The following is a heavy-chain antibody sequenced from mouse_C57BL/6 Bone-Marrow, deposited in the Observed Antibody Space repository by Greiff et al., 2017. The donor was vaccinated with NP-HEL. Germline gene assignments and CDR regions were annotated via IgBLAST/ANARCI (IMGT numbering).Heavy chain of an antibody. CDR2: IDPSDSYT. J-gene: IGHJ4*01. D-gene: IGHD4-1*02. CDR3: ASPTGTGYAMDY. Sequence: QVQLQQPGAELVKPGASVKLSCKASGYTFTSYWMQWVKQRPGQGLEWIGGIDPSDSYTNYNQKFKGKATLTVDTSSSTAYMQLSSLTSEDSAVSYYASPTGTGYAMDYGGRGTAVTVSA. V-gene: IGHV1-50*01. CDR1: GYTFTSYW.